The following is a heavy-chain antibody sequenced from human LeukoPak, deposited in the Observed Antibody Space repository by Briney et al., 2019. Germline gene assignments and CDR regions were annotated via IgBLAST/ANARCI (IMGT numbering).Heavy chain of an antibody. Sequence: GGSLRLSCAASGFSLSNYWMTWVRQAPGKGLEWVANIKQDGSEKNYVDSVRGRFTISRDNAKNSLILQMNTLRDEDTAVYYCARGVWAPFDYWGQGTLVTVSS. CDR2: IKQDGSEK. J-gene: IGHJ4*02. V-gene: IGHV3-7*01. D-gene: IGHD7-27*01. CDR3: ARGVWAPFDY. CDR1: GFSLSNYW.